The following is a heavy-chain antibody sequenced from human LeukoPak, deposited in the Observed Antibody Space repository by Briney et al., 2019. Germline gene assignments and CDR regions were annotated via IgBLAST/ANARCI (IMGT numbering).Heavy chain of an antibody. V-gene: IGHV3-21*01. CDR3: AKDGGGWLQLSFDY. CDR2: ISSSSSYI. J-gene: IGHJ4*02. CDR1: GFTFSSYS. D-gene: IGHD5-24*01. Sequence: GGSLRLSCAASGFTFSSYSMNWVRQAPGKGLEWVSSISSSSSYIYYADSVKGRFTISRDNAKNSLYLQMNRLRAEDTAVYYCAKDGGGWLQLSFDYWGQGTLVTVSS.